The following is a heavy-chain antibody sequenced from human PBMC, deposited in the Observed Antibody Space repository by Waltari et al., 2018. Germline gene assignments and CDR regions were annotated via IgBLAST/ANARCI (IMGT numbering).Heavy chain of an antibody. Sequence: QVHLRESGPGLVKPSETLFLTCNVSSDSFKTSYWAWIRQSAGMRLEWIGRNYSTGYTRDNPSVESPDTISTDTSKNQIALRLTSVTVADTAVYFCARDRIAGSGSPPLSYNWFDFWGQGTRVAVSS. CDR2: NYSTGYT. CDR1: SDSFKTSY. V-gene: IGHV4-4*07. CDR3: ARDRIAGSGSPPLSYNWFDF. D-gene: IGHD6-19*01. J-gene: IGHJ5*01.